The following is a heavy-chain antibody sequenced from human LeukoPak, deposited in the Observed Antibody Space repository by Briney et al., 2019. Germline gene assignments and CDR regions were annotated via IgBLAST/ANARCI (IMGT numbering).Heavy chain of an antibody. D-gene: IGHD5-12*01. Sequence: ASVKVSCKASGYTFTSYGIGWVRQAPGQGLEWMGWISAYNGNTNYAQKLQGRVTMTTDTSTSTAYMELRSLRSDDTAVYYCARERGYSGSFYYYGMDVWGKGTTVTVSS. J-gene: IGHJ6*04. V-gene: IGHV1-18*04. CDR1: GYTFTSYG. CDR3: ARERGYSGSFYYYGMDV. CDR2: ISAYNGNT.